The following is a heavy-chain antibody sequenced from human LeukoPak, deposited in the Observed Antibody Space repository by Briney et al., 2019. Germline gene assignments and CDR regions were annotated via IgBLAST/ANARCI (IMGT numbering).Heavy chain of an antibody. CDR1: GFTFTNAW. V-gene: IGHV3-15*01. Sequence: GGSLRLSCAASGFTFTNAWMSWVRQAPGKGLGWVGRIKSKTAGGTTDYSAPVKGRFTISRDDSKNTLYLQMNSLRAEDTAVYYCAGGGRAKDYWGQGTLVTVSS. CDR3: AGGGRAKDY. J-gene: IGHJ4*02. D-gene: IGHD3-10*01. CDR2: IKSKTAGGTT.